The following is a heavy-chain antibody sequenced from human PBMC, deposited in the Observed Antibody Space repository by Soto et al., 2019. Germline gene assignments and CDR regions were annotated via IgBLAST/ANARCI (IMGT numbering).Heavy chain of an antibody. CDR3: ASRYDSSDY. V-gene: IGHV1-69*02. CDR1: GVTFSSYT. Sequence: QVQLVQSGAEVKKPGSSVKVSCKASGVTFSSYTISWVRQAPGQGLEWMGRIIPILGIANYAKKFQGRVTITEDKSTSTAYMELSSLRSEDTAVYYCASRYDSSDYWGQGTLVTVSS. CDR2: IIPILGIA. J-gene: IGHJ4*02. D-gene: IGHD3-22*01.